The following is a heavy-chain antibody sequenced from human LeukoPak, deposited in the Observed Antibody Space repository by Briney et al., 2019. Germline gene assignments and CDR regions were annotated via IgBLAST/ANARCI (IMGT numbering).Heavy chain of an antibody. D-gene: IGHD1-1*01. CDR2: IYSDGTT. Sequence: GGSLRLSCAASGFTVGSNYMSWARQAPGKGLEWVSVIYSDGTTYYAASVKGRFTISRDISKNTLYLQMNSLRVEDTAMYYCARDFLDWGTRTGAFDIWGQGTMVTVSS. V-gene: IGHV3-66*01. CDR3: ARDFLDWGTRTGAFDI. J-gene: IGHJ3*02. CDR1: GFTVGSNY.